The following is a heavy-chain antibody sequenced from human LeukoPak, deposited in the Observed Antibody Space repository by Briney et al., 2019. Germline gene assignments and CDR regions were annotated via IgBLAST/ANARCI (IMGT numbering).Heavy chain of an antibody. J-gene: IGHJ5*02. CDR2: INPSGGST. D-gene: IGHD2-2*01. CDR1: GYTFTSYY. CDR3: ARADQLLGLGFDP. Sequence: ASVKVSCKASGYTFTSYYMHWVRQAPGQGLEWMGIINPSGGSTSYAQKFQGRVTMTRDTSTSTAYMELRSLRSDDTAVYYCARADQLLGLGFDPWGQGTLVTVSS. V-gene: IGHV1-46*01.